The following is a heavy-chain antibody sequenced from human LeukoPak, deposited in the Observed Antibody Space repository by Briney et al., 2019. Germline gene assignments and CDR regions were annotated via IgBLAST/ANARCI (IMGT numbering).Heavy chain of an antibody. CDR1: GFTFGSYE. J-gene: IGHJ4*02. V-gene: IGHV3-48*03. CDR3: VREGGLNYGTR. Sequence: GGSLRLSCAASGFTFGSYEMNWVRQAPGKGLEWVSYISSSGSITYYADSVKGRFTISRDNAKNSLYLQMNSLRAEDTAVYYCVREGGLNYGTRWGQGTLVTVSS. D-gene: IGHD5-18*01. CDR2: ISSSGSIT.